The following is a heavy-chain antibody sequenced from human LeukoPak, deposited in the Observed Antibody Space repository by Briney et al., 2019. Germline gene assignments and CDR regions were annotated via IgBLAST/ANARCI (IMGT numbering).Heavy chain of an antibody. V-gene: IGHV3-7*03. Sequence: GGSLSLSCSASGFSYSKYALYWLRQAAGKGLHWVAKIKQGGSEKYYVDSVKGRFTISRDNAKNSLYLQMNSLRAEDTAVYYCARDFGLRCSGGTCYAFYYYGMDVWGKGTTVTVSS. J-gene: IGHJ6*04. CDR2: IKQGGSEK. CDR1: GFSYSKYA. D-gene: IGHD2-15*01. CDR3: ARDFGLRCSGGTCYAFYYYGMDV.